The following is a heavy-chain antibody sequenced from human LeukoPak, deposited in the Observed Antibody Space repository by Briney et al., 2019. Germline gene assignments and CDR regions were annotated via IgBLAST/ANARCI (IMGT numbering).Heavy chain of an antibody. J-gene: IGHJ4*02. Sequence: GGSLRLSCTASGFTFSNYDMNWVRQAPGKGLEWVSYISGSSTTTYYADSVKGRFTISRDNAKNSLYLQMDSLRDEDTAVYYCARRFGYWGQGTLVAVSS. CDR3: ARRFGY. CDR1: GFTFSNYD. V-gene: IGHV3-48*02. CDR2: ISGSSTTT.